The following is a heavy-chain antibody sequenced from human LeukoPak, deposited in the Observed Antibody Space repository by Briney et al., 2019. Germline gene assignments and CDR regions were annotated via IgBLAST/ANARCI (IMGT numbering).Heavy chain of an antibody. CDR1: GSTFSSYW. CDR3: ATKVPGTSHFSS. Sequence: GGSLRLSCAASGSTFSSYWMHWVRQAPGKGLEWVSYISPDGNGIQYADSVKGRFTISRDNPKNSLYVQMNSLRAEDTAVYYCATKVPGTSHFSSWGQGTLITVSS. CDR2: ISPDGNGI. D-gene: IGHD6-19*01. J-gene: IGHJ5*02. V-gene: IGHV3-48*04.